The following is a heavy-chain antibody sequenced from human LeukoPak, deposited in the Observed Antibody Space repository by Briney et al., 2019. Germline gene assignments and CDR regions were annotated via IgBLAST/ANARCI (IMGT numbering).Heavy chain of an antibody. V-gene: IGHV3-64D*09. D-gene: IGHD3-16*01. CDR2: ISSDGRST. Sequence: GGSLRLSCSVSGFTLSSYAMHWVRQAPGKGLRYASSISSDGRSTYYADSVKGRFSISRDNSKNTLYLQMSSLRVEDTAVYYCVKDRYVDYWGQGTLVTVSS. J-gene: IGHJ4*02. CDR1: GFTLSSYA. CDR3: VKDRYVDY.